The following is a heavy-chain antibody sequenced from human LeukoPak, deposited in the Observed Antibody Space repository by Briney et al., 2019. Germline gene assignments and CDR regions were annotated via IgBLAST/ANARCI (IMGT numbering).Heavy chain of an antibody. CDR3: AADSSSSQNAFDI. CDR2: IYYSGST. D-gene: IGHD6-6*01. J-gene: IGHJ3*02. V-gene: IGHV4-59*13. CDR1: VDSISSYY. Sequence: PSETLSLTCTVSVDSISSYYWSWIRQSPGKGLEWIGYIYYSGSTYYNPSLTSRVTISVDTSKNQFSLKLSSVTAADTAVYYCAADSSSSQNAFDIWGQGTMVTVSS.